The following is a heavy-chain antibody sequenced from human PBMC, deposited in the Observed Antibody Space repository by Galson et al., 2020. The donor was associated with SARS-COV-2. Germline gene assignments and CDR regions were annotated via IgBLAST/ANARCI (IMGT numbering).Heavy chain of an antibody. Sequence: SETLSLTCTVSGYSVSTTNYWGWVRQPPGRGLEWIGSVYPSGTTYSNPSLKSRVTRPVDTSKNQFSLRLDSVTAADTALYYCARQGVNMIVLVTVPGWYFDLWGRGTLVTVSS. CDR3: ARQGVNMIVLVTVPGWYFDL. J-gene: IGHJ2*01. V-gene: IGHV4-38-2*02. CDR2: VYPSGTT. CDR1: GYSVSTTNY. D-gene: IGHD3-22*01.